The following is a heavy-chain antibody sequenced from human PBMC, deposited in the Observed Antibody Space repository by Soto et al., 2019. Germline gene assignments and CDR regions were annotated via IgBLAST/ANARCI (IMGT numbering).Heavy chain of an antibody. Sequence: QVQLVQSGAEVKKPGASVKVSCKASGYTFTSYGISWVRQAPGQGLEWMGWISAYNGNTNYAQKLQGRVTMTTDTSTSTAYMELRSLRSDDTAVYYCARERNYLEWFGELLSAGYYYGMDVWGQGTTVTVSS. J-gene: IGHJ6*02. CDR1: GYTFTSYG. V-gene: IGHV1-18*01. CDR2: ISAYNGNT. D-gene: IGHD3-10*01. CDR3: ARERNYLEWFGELLSAGYYYGMDV.